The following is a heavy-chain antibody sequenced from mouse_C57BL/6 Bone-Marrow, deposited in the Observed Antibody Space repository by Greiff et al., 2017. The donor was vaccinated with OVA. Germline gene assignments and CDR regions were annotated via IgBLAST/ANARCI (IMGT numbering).Heavy chain of an antibody. V-gene: IGHV2-9*01. CDR3: AKHDYGSSYEDYYAMDY. CDR1: GFSLTSYG. Sequence: QVQLKESGPGLVAPSQRLSITCTVSGFSLTSYGVDWVRQPPGKGLEWMGVIWGGGSTNYNSALMSRLNISKDNSKSQVFLKMNSLQTDDTAMYYCAKHDYGSSYEDYYAMDYWGQGTSVTVSS. D-gene: IGHD1-1*01. J-gene: IGHJ4*01. CDR2: IWGGGST.